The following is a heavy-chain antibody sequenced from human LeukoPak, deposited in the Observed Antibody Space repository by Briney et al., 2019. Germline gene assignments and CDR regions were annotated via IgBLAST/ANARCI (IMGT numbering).Heavy chain of an antibody. V-gene: IGHV3-33*01. CDR3: ARDRQWLQTHYFDY. D-gene: IGHD5-12*01. CDR1: GFTFRNYG. Sequence: GGSLRLSCAASGFTFRNYGMHWVRQAPGRGLEWVAVICYDGSNKYYADSVRGRFTVSRDNAKNTLYLQMNSLKAEDTAVYYCARDRQWLQTHYFDYWGQGTLISVSP. CDR2: ICYDGSNK. J-gene: IGHJ4*02.